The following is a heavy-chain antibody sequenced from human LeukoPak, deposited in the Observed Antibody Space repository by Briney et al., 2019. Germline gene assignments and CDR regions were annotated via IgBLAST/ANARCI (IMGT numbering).Heavy chain of an antibody. J-gene: IGHJ4*02. CDR2: ISTSGPSTSGPTI. CDR3: ALNFATTVTSPFGY. D-gene: IGHD4-11*01. CDR1: GFTFNDYF. Sequence: GGSLRLSCAASGFTFNDYFMSWIRQAPGKGLEWVSYISTSGPSTSGPTIYYADSVKGRFTISRDNAKNSLYLQMNSLRVEDSAVYYCALNFATTVTSPFGYWGQGTLVTVSS. V-gene: IGHV3-11*01.